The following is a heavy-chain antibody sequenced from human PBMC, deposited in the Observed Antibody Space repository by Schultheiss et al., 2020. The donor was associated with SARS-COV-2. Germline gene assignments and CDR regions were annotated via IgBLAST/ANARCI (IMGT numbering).Heavy chain of an antibody. Sequence: GGSLRLSCAASGFTFSSYEMNWVRQAPGKGLEWVAVISYDGSNKYYSDSVKGRFTISRDNAKNSLFLQMNSLKAEDTAVYYFARDNTYYGPMDVWGQGTTVTVSS. CDR2: ISYDGSNK. CDR3: ARDNTYYGPMDV. D-gene: IGHD3-10*01. CDR1: GFTFSSYE. V-gene: IGHV3-30*04. J-gene: IGHJ6*02.